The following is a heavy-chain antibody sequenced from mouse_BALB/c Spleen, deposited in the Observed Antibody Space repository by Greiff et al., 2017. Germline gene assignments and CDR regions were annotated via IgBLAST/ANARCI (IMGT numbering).Heavy chain of an antibody. CDR3: ARSRYDKGMDY. J-gene: IGHJ4*01. V-gene: IGHV1-9*01. CDR2: ILPGSGST. CDR1: GYTFSSYW. D-gene: IGHD2-14*01. Sequence: QVQLQQSGAELMKPGASVKISCKATGYTFSSYWIEWVKQRPGHGLEWIGEILPGSGSTNYNEKFKGKATFTADTSSNTAYMQLSSLTSEDSAVYYCARSRYDKGMDYWGQGTSVTVSS.